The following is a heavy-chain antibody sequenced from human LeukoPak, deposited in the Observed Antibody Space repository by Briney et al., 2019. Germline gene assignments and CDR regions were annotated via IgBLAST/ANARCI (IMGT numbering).Heavy chain of an antibody. CDR2: IYPRDGST. CDR3: ARDQEGFDY. J-gene: IGHJ4*02. Sequence: ASLTVSCTTSGYTFTSNYIRWVRQAPPPGLEWMGMIYPRDGSTSYAQKFQGRVTVTRDTSTSTVHMELSGLRSEDTAVYYCARDQEGFDYWGQGTLVTVSS. CDR1: GYTFTSNY. V-gene: IGHV1-46*01.